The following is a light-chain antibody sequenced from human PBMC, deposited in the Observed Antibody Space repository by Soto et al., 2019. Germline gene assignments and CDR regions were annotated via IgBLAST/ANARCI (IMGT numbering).Light chain of an antibody. CDR2: DAS. Sequence: EIVLPQSPATLSLSPGERDTLSCMASPSVSSHLAWYQQKPGQAPSLLIYDASKRPTGIPARFSGTWSGPDSPHPITGIEAEDAAVYYWRHRSDRLPITVGGATLLEIK. J-gene: IGKJ5*01. CDR3: RHRSDRLPIT. CDR1: PSVSSH. V-gene: IGKV3-11*01.